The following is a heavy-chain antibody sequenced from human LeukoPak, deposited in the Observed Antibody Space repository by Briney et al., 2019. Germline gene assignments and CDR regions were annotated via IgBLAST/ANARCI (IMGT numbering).Heavy chain of an antibody. CDR1: GFTFSTSW. CDR3: ARGRNGFFDY. CDR2: INSDGGRT. Sequence: GGSLRLSCAASGFTFSTSWMHWVRQAPGKGLVWVSQINSDGGRTRYADSVKGRLTISRDNAKNTVYLQMNSLRTDDTPMYYCARGRNGFFDYWGHGTLVTVSS. D-gene: IGHD2-8*01. J-gene: IGHJ4*01. V-gene: IGHV3-74*01.